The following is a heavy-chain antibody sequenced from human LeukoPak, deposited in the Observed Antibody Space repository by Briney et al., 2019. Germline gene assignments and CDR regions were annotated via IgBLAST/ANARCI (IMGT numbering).Heavy chain of an antibody. CDR2: INHSGST. CDR3: ARLSRGYCSSTSCYNFDY. Sequence: PSETLSLTCAVYGGSFSGYYWSWIRQPPGKGLEWIGEINHSGSTNYNPSLKSRVTISVDTSKNQFSLKLSSVTAADTAVYYCARLSRGYCSSTSCYNFDYWGQGTLVTVSS. D-gene: IGHD2-2*02. CDR1: GGSFSGYY. V-gene: IGHV4-34*01. J-gene: IGHJ4*02.